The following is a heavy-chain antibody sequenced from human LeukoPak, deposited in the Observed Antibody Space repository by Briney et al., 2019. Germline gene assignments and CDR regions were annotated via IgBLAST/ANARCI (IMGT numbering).Heavy chain of an antibody. V-gene: IGHV1-18*01. J-gene: IGHJ4*02. CDR1: GGTFSSYA. D-gene: IGHD6-13*01. CDR3: ARCTLNDFSSSWYGWVDFDY. Sequence: EASVKVSCKASGGTFSSYAISWVRQAPGQGLEWMGWISAYNGNTNYAQKLQGRVTMTTDTSTSTAYMELRSLRSDDTAVYYCARCTLNDFSSSWYGWVDFDYWGQGTLVTVSS. CDR2: ISAYNGNT.